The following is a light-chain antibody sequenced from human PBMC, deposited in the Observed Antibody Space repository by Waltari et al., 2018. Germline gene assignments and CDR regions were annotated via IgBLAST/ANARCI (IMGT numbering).Light chain of an antibody. Sequence: QSVLTQPPSVHAAPGQKVTISCPGSITNIGHNYVSWYPQLPGRAPKPFIYENNKRPSGIPDRFSGSKSGTSATLGITGLQTGDEADYYCGTWDSSLSALVFGGGTNLTVL. CDR3: GTWDSSLSALV. V-gene: IGLV1-51*02. J-gene: IGLJ2*01. CDR2: ENN. CDR1: ITNIGHNY.